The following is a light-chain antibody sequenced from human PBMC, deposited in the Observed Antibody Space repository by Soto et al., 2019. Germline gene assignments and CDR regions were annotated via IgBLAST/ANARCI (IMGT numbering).Light chain of an antibody. Sequence: QSALTQPPSASGSPGQSVTISCTGTSSDVGGYGYVSWYQQHPGKAPKLMIFEVTKRASGVPNRFSGSKSGNTASLTVSGLQAEDEADYYCSSYAGINTHVVFGGGTKLTVL. V-gene: IGLV2-8*01. CDR2: EVT. CDR1: SSDVGGYGY. J-gene: IGLJ2*01. CDR3: SSYAGINTHVV.